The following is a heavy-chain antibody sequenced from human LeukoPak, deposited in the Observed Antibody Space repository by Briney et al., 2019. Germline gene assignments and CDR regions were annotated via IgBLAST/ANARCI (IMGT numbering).Heavy chain of an antibody. J-gene: IGHJ4*02. D-gene: IGHD3-22*01. Sequence: SETLSLTCSVSGASINSYYWNWIRQSPGKGLEWLGNIHYRGTTNYNPSLKSRVTISVDTSKNQFSLKLSSVTAADTAVYYCAGGLAYDSSGYIPGFDYWGQGTLVTVSS. CDR2: IHYRGTT. V-gene: IGHV4-59*13. CDR3: AGGLAYDSSGYIPGFDY. CDR1: GASINSYY.